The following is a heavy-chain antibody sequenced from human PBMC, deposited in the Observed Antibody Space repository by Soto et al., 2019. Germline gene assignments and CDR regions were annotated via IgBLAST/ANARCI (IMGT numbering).Heavy chain of an antibody. V-gene: IGHV3-33*01. CDR2: IWYDGSNK. J-gene: IGHJ6*02. Sequence: GESLKISCAASGFTFSSYGMHWVRQAPGKGLEWVAVIWYDGSNKYYADSVKGRFTISRDNSKNTLYLQMNSLRAEDTAVYYCARDPTDYYGMDVWGQGTTVTVSS. CDR1: GFTFSSYG. D-gene: IGHD1-26*01. CDR3: ARDPTDYYGMDV.